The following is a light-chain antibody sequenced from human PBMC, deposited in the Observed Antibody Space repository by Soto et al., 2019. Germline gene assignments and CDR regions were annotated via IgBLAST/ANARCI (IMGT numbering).Light chain of an antibody. Sequence: QSALTQPASVSGSPGQSITISCTGTSSDVGGYNYVSWYQQHPGKAPKLMIYEVSNRPSGVSNRFSGSKSGNTASLTISGLQAEDEVDYYCSSYTSSSTLVFGTGPKVTVL. J-gene: IGLJ1*01. CDR2: EVS. CDR1: SSDVGGYNY. V-gene: IGLV2-14*01. CDR3: SSYTSSSTLV.